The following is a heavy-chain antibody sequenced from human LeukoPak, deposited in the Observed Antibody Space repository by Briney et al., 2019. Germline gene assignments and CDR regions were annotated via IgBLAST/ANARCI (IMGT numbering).Heavy chain of an antibody. CDR1: GFTFSSYG. J-gene: IGHJ4*02. Sequence: PGGSLRLSCAASGFTFSSYGMHWVRQAPGKGLEWVAFIRYDGSNKYYADSVKGRFTISRDNSKNTLYLQMGSLRAEDMAVYYCARGLGCSGGSCYPYYFDYWGQGTLVTVSS. CDR3: ARGLGCSGGSCYPYYFDY. D-gene: IGHD2-15*01. CDR2: IRYDGSNK. V-gene: IGHV3-30*02.